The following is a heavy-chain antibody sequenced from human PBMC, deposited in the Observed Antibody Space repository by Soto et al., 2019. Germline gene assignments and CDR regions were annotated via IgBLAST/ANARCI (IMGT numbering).Heavy chain of an antibody. CDR3: VRALRHTAMVYPWFDP. V-gene: IGHV6-1*01. CDR1: GDSVSSNSAA. D-gene: IGHD5-18*01. Sequence: SQTLSLTCAISGDSVSSNSAAWNWIRQSPSRGLEWLGGTYYRSKWYNDYAVSVKSRITINPDTSKNQFSLALTSVTAADTAVYYCVRALRHTAMVYPWFDPWGQGTLVTVSS. CDR2: TYYRSKWYN. J-gene: IGHJ5*02.